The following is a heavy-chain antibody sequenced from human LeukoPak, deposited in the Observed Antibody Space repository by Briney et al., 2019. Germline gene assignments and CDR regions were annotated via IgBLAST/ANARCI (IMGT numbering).Heavy chain of an antibody. Sequence: SETLSLTCTVSGGSISNYYWTCIRLPPGKGLEWIGFIYYTGSTNYNPSLKSRVTISLDTTKNQFSLNLSSVTAADTAVYYCARAGYSYATGYYFDYWGQGTLVTVSS. J-gene: IGHJ4*02. D-gene: IGHD5-18*01. V-gene: IGHV4-59*01. CDR3: ARAGYSYATGYYFDY. CDR1: GGSISNYY. CDR2: IYYTGST.